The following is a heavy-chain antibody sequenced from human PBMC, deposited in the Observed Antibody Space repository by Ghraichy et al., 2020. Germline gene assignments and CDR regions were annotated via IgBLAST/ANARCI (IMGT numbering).Heavy chain of an antibody. CDR2: IKQDGREK. CDR1: GFTFSSYW. Sequence: GESLNISCAASGFTFSSYWMSWVRQAPGKGLEWMTNIKQDGREKYYVDSVKDRFTISRDNAKNSLYLQMNSLRAEDTAVYYCARGREGIAVDYFDYWGQGTLVTVSS. J-gene: IGHJ4*02. V-gene: IGHV3-7*01. CDR3: ARGREGIAVDYFDY. D-gene: IGHD6-19*01.